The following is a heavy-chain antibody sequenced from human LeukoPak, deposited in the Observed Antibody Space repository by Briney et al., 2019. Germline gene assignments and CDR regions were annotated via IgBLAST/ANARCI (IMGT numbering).Heavy chain of an antibody. V-gene: IGHV4-38-2*01. J-gene: IGHJ4*02. Sequence: PSETLSLTCAVSGYSISSGYYWGWIRQPPGKGLEWIGSIYHSGSTYYNPSLKSRVTISVDTSKNQFSLKLSSVTAADTAVYYCARDLEYSSSSSSAAFDYWGRGTLVTVSS. CDR3: ARDLEYSSSSSSAAFDY. D-gene: IGHD6-6*01. CDR2: IYHSGST. CDR1: GYSISSGYY.